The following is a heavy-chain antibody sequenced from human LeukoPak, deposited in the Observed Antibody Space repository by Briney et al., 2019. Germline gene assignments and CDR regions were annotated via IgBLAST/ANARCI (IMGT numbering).Heavy chain of an antibody. CDR2: IIPIFGTT. D-gene: IGHD2-2*01. Sequence: SVKVSCKASGGTFSSYAISWVRQAPGQGLEWMGGIIPIFGTTNYAQKFQGRVTITADESTSTAYMELSSLRSEDTAVYYCARAPDCSSTSCYYWVDYWGQGTLVTVSS. J-gene: IGHJ4*02. CDR1: GGTFSSYA. CDR3: ARAPDCSSTSCYYWVDY. V-gene: IGHV1-69*13.